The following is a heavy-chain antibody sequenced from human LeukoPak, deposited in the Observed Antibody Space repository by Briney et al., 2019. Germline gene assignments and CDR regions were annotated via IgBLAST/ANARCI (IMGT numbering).Heavy chain of an antibody. V-gene: IGHV3-48*01. D-gene: IGHD2-21*02. CDR3: ARGVTYFDY. Sequence: PGGSLRLSCAASGLTFSSYSMNWVRQAPGKGLEWVSYISSSSSTIYYADSVKGRFTISRDNAKNSLYLQMNSLRAEDTAVYYCARGVTYFDYWGKGTLVTVSS. CDR1: GLTFSSYS. CDR2: ISSSSSTI. J-gene: IGHJ4*02.